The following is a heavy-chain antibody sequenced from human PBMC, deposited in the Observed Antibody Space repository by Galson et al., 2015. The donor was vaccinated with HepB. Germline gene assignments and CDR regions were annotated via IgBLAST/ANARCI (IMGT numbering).Heavy chain of an antibody. Sequence: LRLSCAASGFTFSSYAMHWVRQAPGKGLEWVAVISYDGSNKYYADSVKGRFTISRDNSKNTLYLQMNSLRAEDTAVYYCARDGYRGYSYGYDYWGQGTLVTVSS. D-gene: IGHD5-18*01. CDR3: ARDGYRGYSYGYDY. CDR1: GFTFSSYA. J-gene: IGHJ4*02. CDR2: ISYDGSNK. V-gene: IGHV3-30-3*01.